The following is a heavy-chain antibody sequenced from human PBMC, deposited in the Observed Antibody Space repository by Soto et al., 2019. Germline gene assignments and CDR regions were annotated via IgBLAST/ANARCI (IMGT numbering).Heavy chain of an antibody. J-gene: IGHJ4*02. CDR3: ARDREGFRDGYNYFFDY. V-gene: IGHV1-69*01. Sequence: QVQLVQSGAEVKKPGSSVKVSCKASGGTFSSYAISWVRQAPGQGLEWMGGIIPIFGTANYAQKFQGRVTITADESTSTAYMELSSLRSEDTAVYYCARDREGFRDGYNYFFDYWGQGTLVTVSS. D-gene: IGHD5-12*01. CDR2: IIPIFGTA. CDR1: GGTFSSYA.